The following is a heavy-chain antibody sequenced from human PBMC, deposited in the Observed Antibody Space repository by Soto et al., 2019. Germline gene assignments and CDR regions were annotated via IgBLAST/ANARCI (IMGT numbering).Heavy chain of an antibody. D-gene: IGHD2-15*01. CDR3: ARGGATVVARGTFDY. J-gene: IGHJ4*02. CDR1: GFTVSSNY. V-gene: IGHV3-53*01. Sequence: EVQLVESGGGLIQPGGSLRLSSAASGFTVSSNYMSWVRQAPGKGLEWVSVIYSGGSTYYADSVKGRFTSSRDNSKNTLYPPMNSLRAEDTAVYYCARGGATVVARGTFDYWGQGTLVTVSS. CDR2: IYSGGST.